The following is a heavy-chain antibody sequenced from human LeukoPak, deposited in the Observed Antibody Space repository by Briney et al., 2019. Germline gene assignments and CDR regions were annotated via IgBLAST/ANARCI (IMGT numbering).Heavy chain of an antibody. D-gene: IGHD6-13*01. V-gene: IGHV4-39*01. J-gene: IGHJ4*02. CDR3: ARHGIVAAGPSFDY. CDR1: GGSISSSNYY. Sequence: SETLSLTCTVSGGSISSSNYYWGWIRQPPGKGLEWIVSISYSGSTYYNPSLKSRVTISVDTSKNQFSLKLSSVTAADTAVYYCARHGIVAAGPSFDYWGQGTLVTVSS. CDR2: ISYSGST.